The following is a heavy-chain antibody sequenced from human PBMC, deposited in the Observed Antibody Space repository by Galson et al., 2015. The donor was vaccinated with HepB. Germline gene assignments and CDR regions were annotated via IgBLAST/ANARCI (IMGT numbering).Heavy chain of an antibody. Sequence: SLRLSCAVSGFSFSDYYMSWIRQAPGKGLEWVSYISDSSNTIYYADSVKGRFTISRDNAKNSLYLQMDNVRVEDTAVYFCARGLYSSTWKFDYWGQGTLVTVAS. J-gene: IGHJ4*02. CDR3: ARGLYSSTWKFDY. CDR1: GFSFSDYY. D-gene: IGHD6-13*01. V-gene: IGHV3-11*04. CDR2: ISDSSNTI.